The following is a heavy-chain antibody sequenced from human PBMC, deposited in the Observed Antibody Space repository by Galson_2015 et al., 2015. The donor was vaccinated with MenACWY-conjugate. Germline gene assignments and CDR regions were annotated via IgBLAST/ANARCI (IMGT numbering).Heavy chain of an antibody. D-gene: IGHD3-10*01. CDR3: AKAGGLLWFGEPYGMDV. CDR2: FSWDGDST. J-gene: IGHJ6*02. CDR1: GFTFEEYT. V-gene: IGHV3-43*01. Sequence: SLRLSCAASGFTFEEYTMHWVRQAPGKGLEWVSLFSWDGDSTYYADSVKGRLTISRDNSKNSLYLQMNGLRTEDTALYYCAKAGGLLWFGEPYGMDVWGQGTTVIVSS.